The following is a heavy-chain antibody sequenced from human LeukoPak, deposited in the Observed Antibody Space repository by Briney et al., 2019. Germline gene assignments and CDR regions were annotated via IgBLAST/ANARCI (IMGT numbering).Heavy chain of an antibody. CDR2: IHTGGST. CDR1: GGSISSGSYY. J-gene: IGHJ4*02. V-gene: IGHV4-61*02. Sequence: SQTLSLTCTVSGGSISSGSYYWSWIRQPAGKGLEWIGRIHTGGSTNYNPSLKSRVTISVDTSKSQFSLTLSSVTAADTAVYYCARSVNVIRGGIDYWGQGTLVTVSS. D-gene: IGHD2/OR15-2a*01. CDR3: ARSVNVIRGGIDY.